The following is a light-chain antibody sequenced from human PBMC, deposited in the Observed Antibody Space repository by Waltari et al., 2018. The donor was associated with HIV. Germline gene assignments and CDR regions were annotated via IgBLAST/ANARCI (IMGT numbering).Light chain of an antibody. CDR2: EVI. J-gene: IGLJ3*02. CDR3: CSFADTNTWV. V-gene: IGLV2-23*02. CDR1: SSDVGSHNL. Sequence: QSALTQPASVSGSPGQSITISCTATSSDVGSHNLVSWYQHHPGRAPKLIIYEVIKPPSGVSHRFSGSKSGNTASLTISGLQAEDEADYYCCSFADTNTWVFGGGTKLTVL.